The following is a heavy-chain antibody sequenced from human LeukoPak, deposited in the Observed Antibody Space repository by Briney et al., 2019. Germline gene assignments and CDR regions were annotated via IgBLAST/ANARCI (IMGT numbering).Heavy chain of an antibody. CDR2: ISYDGSNK. Sequence: GVSLRLSCGASGFTFSSYAMHWVRQAPGKGLEWVAIISYDGSNKFYADSVKGRFTISRDNSKNTLYLQMNSLGPEDTAMYYCAKVAKGNIVVVTALDYWGPGTLVTVSS. CDR1: GFTFSSYA. CDR3: AKVAKGNIVVVTALDY. D-gene: IGHD2-21*02. J-gene: IGHJ4*02. V-gene: IGHV3-30*18.